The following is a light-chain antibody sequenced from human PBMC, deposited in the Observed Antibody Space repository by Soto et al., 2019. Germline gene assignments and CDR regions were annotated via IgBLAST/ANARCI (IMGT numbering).Light chain of an antibody. V-gene: IGKV1-12*01. Sequence: DMEMTQSPSSVSASVGDRVTITCRASQGASSWLAWYQQKPGNAPKLLIYATSTLQSGVPSRFSGSRSGTNFTLTITGLQPDDFATYYCQQASPLPFTFGGGTKVEIK. CDR1: QGASSW. CDR2: ATS. J-gene: IGKJ4*01. CDR3: QQASPLPFT.